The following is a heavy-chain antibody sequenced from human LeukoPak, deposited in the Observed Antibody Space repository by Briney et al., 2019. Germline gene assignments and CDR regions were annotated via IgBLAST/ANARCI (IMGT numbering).Heavy chain of an antibody. CDR2: IYSGGTI. Sequence: GGSLRLSCAASGFTFSSYAMSWVRQAPGKGLQWVSVIYSGGTIYYADSVKGRFTISRDFSKNTLYLQMNSLRAEDTAVYYCSREIVGLRVFDYWGQGTLVTVSS. CDR1: GFTFSSYA. CDR3: SREIVGLRVFDY. J-gene: IGHJ4*02. D-gene: IGHD4-17*01. V-gene: IGHV3-23*03.